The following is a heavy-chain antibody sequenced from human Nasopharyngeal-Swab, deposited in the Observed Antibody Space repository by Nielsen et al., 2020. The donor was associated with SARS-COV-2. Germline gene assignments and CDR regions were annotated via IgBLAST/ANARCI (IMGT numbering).Heavy chain of an antibody. CDR2: IDPTDSNI. V-gene: IGHV5-10-1*01. CDR3: ARLNYYGSGSYFSLDY. J-gene: IGHJ4*02. Sequence: VRQMRGTGLEWMGRIDPTDSNINYSPSFQGHVTISADKSISTAYLHWSSLKASDTAMYYCARLNYYGSGSYFSLDYWGQGTLVTVSS. D-gene: IGHD3-10*01.